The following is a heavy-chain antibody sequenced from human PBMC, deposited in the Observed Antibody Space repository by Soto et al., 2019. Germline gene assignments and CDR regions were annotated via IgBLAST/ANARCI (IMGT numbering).Heavy chain of an antibody. V-gene: IGHV2-5*02. CDR3: AHPFDSSSWYAEYFQH. Sequence: QITLKESGPTLVKPTQTLTLTCTFSGFSLSTSGVGVGWIRQPPGKALEWLALIYWDDDKRYSPSLKSRLTITKDTSKNQVVLTMTNMDPVDRATYYCAHPFDSSSWYAEYFQHWGQGTLVTVSS. D-gene: IGHD6-13*01. CDR1: GFSLSTSGVG. CDR2: IYWDDDK. J-gene: IGHJ1*01.